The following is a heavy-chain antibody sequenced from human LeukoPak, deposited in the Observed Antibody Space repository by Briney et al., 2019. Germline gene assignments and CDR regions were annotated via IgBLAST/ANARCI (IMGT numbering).Heavy chain of an antibody. Sequence: GRSLRLSCAASGFTFEDYGMHWVRQAPGEGLEWVAGIDWNSDHTGYGDSVKGRFTVSRDNVKKSLYLEMDSLRPGDTGFYYCVKGNRGALFGVVMGFDHWGQGTPVTVSS. CDR2: IDWNSDHT. V-gene: IGHV3-9*01. J-gene: IGHJ4*02. CDR3: VKGNRGALFGVVMGFDH. CDR1: GFTFEDYG. D-gene: IGHD3-3*01.